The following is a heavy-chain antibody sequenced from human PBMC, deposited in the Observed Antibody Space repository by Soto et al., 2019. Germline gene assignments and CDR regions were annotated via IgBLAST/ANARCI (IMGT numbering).Heavy chain of an antibody. D-gene: IGHD6-19*01. CDR3: ATFTKPQYSSDWPHLL. J-gene: IGHJ4*02. Sequence: EVQLVESGGGLVQPGGSLRLSCAASGFTLSSYWMHWVRQAPGKGLVWVSRINSDGSSISYADSVKGRFTISRDNAKNTLYLQMNSLRAEDTAVYYCATFTKPQYSSDWPHLLWGQGSLVTVSS. CDR1: GFTLSSYW. V-gene: IGHV3-74*01. CDR2: INSDGSSI.